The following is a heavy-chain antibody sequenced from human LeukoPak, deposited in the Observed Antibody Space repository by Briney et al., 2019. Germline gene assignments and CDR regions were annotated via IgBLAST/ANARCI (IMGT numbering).Heavy chain of an antibody. J-gene: IGHJ4*02. V-gene: IGHV4-61*01. CDR2: IYYSGSA. CDR1: GGSVSSGSYY. D-gene: IGHD1-26*01. CDR3: ARVNGSGSSAWPDY. Sequence: PSETLSLTCTVSGGSVSSGSYYWSWIRQPPGKGLEWIGYIYYSGSAKYNPSLKSRVTISVDTSKNQFSLKLTSVTAADTAVYYCARVNGSGSSAWPDYWGQGTLVTVSS.